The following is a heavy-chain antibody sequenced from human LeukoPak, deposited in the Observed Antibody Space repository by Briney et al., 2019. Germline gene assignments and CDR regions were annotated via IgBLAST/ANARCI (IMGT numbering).Heavy chain of an antibody. V-gene: IGHV3-23*01. D-gene: IGHD2-2*01. CDR3: AKRGEYQLLSHFDY. CDR1: GFTFSSYA. Sequence: GGSLRLSCAASGFTFSSYAMSWVRQAPGKGLEWVSAISGSGGSTYYADSVKGRFTISRHNSKHTLYLQMNSLRAEDTAVYYCAKRGEYQLLSHFDYWGQGTLVTVSS. J-gene: IGHJ4*02. CDR2: ISGSGGST.